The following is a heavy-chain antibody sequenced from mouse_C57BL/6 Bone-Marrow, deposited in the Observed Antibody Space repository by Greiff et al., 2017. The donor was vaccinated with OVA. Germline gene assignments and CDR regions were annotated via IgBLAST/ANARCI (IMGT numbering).Heavy chain of an antibody. Sequence: VQLPQSGADLVRPGASVTLSSNSSAYTFTYCSMHCRKQTPFHSPYWIGAIDPETGGTAYNQKFKGKAILTAAKSSSTAYMELRSLTSEDSAVYYCAYPNPDPSPDPPRGFDYWGQGTTLTVSS. J-gene: IGHJ2*01. CDR2: IDPETGGT. D-gene: IGHD6-1*01. CDR1: AYTFTYCS. CDR3: AYPNPDPSPDPPRGFDY. V-gene: IGHV1-15*01.